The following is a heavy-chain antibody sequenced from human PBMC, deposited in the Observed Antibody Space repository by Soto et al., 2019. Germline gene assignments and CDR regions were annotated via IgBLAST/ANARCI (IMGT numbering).Heavy chain of an antibody. D-gene: IGHD2-8*01. V-gene: IGHV3-23*01. CDR3: AKGLPTNIVLMVYADY. CDR1: GFTFSSYA. Sequence: GGSLRLSCAASGFTFSSYAMSWVRQAPGKGLEWVSAISGSGGSTYYADSVKGRFTISRDNSKNTLYLQMNSLRAEDTAVYYCAKGLPTNIVLMVYADYWGQGTLVTVSS. J-gene: IGHJ4*02. CDR2: ISGSGGST.